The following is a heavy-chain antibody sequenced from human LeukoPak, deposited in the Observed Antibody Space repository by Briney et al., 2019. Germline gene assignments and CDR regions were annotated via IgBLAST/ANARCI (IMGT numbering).Heavy chain of an antibody. J-gene: IGHJ6*02. CDR2: INPNSGGT. Sequence: GASVKVSCKASGYTFTGYYMHWVRQAPGQGLEWMGWINPNSGGTNYAQKFQGRVTMTRDTSISTAYMELSRLRSDDTAVYYCARQGFCSSTSCYAHGMDVWGQGTTVTVSS. CDR3: ARQGFCSSTSCYAHGMDV. V-gene: IGHV1-2*02. D-gene: IGHD2-2*01. CDR1: GYTFTGYY.